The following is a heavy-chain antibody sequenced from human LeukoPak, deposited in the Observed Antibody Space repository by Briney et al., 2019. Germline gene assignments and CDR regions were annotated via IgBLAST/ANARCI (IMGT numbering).Heavy chain of an antibody. CDR3: ARAGRGIFGVVIISAMDV. D-gene: IGHD3-3*01. J-gene: IGHJ6*02. CDR1: GFTFSSYW. CDR2: IKQDGSEK. Sequence: GGSLRLSCAASGFTFSSYWMSWVRQAPGKGVEGVANIKQDGSEKYYVDSVKGRFTISRDNAKNSLYLQMNSLRAEDTAVYYCARAGRGIFGVVIISAMDVWGQGTTVTVSS. V-gene: IGHV3-7*01.